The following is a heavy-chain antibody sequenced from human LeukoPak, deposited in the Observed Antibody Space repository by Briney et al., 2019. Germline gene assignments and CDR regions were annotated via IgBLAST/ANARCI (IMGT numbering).Heavy chain of an antibody. CDR2: IGRSNGDL. V-gene: IGHV3-48*01. Sequence: PGGSLRLSCAAPGFTFSTQRMNWVPQGPGKGLEWIAYIGRSNGDLKYAESVKGRFTISRENAKNSLFLQMNSLRAEDTAVYYCARESNWANWFDPWGQGTLVTVSS. CDR3: ARESNWANWFDP. CDR1: GFTFSTQR. J-gene: IGHJ5*02. D-gene: IGHD3-16*01.